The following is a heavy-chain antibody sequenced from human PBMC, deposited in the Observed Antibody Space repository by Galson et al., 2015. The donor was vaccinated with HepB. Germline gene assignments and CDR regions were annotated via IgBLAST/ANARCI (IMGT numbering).Heavy chain of an antibody. V-gene: IGHV3-48*03. J-gene: IGHJ3*02. CDR1: GFTFSSYE. CDR2: ITGSGSII. Sequence: LRLSCAASGFTFSSYEMTWVRQAPGKGLEWVSYITGSGSIIFYADSVKGRFTISRDNAKNSLFLQMNSLRPEDTAIYCCAREGALAEASDAFDIWGQGTMVTVSS. CDR3: AREGALAEASDAFDI.